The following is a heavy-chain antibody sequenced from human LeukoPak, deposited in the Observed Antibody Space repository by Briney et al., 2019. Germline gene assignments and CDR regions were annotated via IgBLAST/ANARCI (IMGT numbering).Heavy chain of an antibody. V-gene: IGHV6-1*01. D-gene: IGHD3-10*01. J-gene: IGHJ4*02. CDR3: ARDFGYGFYDY. Sequence: SQTLSLTCAISGDSVSTTTAAWNWIRQSPSSGLEWLGRTYYRSKWYSDYAVSVKSRITIKPDTSNNQFSLQLNYVTSEDTAVYYCARDFGYGFYDYWGQGTRVTVSS. CDR2: TYYRSKWYS. CDR1: GDSVSTTTAA.